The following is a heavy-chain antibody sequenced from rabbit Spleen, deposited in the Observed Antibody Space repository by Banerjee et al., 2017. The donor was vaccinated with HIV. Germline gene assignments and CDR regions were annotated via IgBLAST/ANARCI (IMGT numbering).Heavy chain of an antibody. CDR2: IVAGSSGST. D-gene: IGHD8-1*01. V-gene: IGHV1S40*01. CDR1: GFSFSSSYY. CDR3: ARGYAGNSYYVNL. J-gene: IGHJ4*01. Sequence: QSLEESGGDLVKPGASLTLTCTASGFSFSSSYYMCWVRQAPGKGLEWIACIVAGSSGSTWYASWVNGRFTISKTSSTTVTLQMTSLTAADTATYFCARGYAGNSYYVNLWGPGTLVTVS.